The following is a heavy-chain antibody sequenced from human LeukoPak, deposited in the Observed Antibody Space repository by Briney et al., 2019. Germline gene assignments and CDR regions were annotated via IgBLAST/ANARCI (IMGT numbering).Heavy chain of an antibody. CDR1: GGSISSSSYY. Sequence: PSETLSLTCTVSGGSISSSSYYWGWIRQPPGKGLEWIGSIYYSGSTYYNPSLKSRVTISVDTSKNQFSLKLSSVTAADTAVYYCARGRVIYGMDVWGQGTTVTVSS. V-gene: IGHV4-39*07. CDR3: ARGRVIYGMDV. CDR2: IYYSGST. J-gene: IGHJ6*02.